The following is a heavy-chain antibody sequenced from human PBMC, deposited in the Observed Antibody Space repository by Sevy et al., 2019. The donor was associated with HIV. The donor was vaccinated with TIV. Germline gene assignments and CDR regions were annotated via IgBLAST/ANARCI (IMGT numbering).Heavy chain of an antibody. Sequence: GGSLRLSCAASGFSFSDYYMSWVRQAPDKGLEWLSYIRGIGTTIYYADSVKGRFTISGDNVKNSLYLQMNSLRVEDTGVYYCARSAGWLDPWGQGTPVTVSS. CDR3: ARSAGWLDP. CDR2: IRGIGTTI. V-gene: IGHV3-11*04. J-gene: IGHJ5*02. CDR1: GFSFSDYY.